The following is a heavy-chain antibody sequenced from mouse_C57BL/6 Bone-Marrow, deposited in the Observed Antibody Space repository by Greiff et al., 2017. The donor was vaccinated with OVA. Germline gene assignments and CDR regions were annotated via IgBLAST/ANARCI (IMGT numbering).Heavy chain of an antibody. CDR1: GYAFSSSW. Sequence: VQLVESGPELVKPGASVKISCKASGYAFSSSWMNWVKQRPGKGLEWIGRIYPGDGDTNYNGKFKGKATLTADKSSSTAYMQLSSLTSEDSAVYFCARFDGSSFFDDWGQGTTRTVSS. J-gene: IGHJ2*01. CDR2: IYPGDGDT. CDR3: ARFDGSSFFDD. V-gene: IGHV1-82*01. D-gene: IGHD1-1*01.